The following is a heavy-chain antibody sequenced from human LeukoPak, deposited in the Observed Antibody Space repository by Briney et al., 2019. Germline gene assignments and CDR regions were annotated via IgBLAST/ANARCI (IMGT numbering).Heavy chain of an antibody. Sequence: ASVKVSCKASGYTLTSYYMHWVRQAPGQGLEWMGIINPSGGSTSYAQKFQGRVTTTRDTSTSTVYMELSSLRSEDTAVYYCARVTIYYYGMDVWGQGTTVTVSS. CDR1: GYTLTSYY. D-gene: IGHD3-10*01. V-gene: IGHV1-46*01. CDR3: ARVTIYYYGMDV. CDR2: INPSGGST. J-gene: IGHJ6*02.